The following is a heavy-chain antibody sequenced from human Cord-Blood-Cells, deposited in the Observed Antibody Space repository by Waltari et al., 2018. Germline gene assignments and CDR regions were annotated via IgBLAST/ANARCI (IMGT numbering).Heavy chain of an antibody. J-gene: IGHJ4*02. V-gene: IGHV1-24*01. CDR2: FEPEDGEK. Sequence: QVQLVQSGAEVKKPGASVKVSCKVSGYTLTELSMHWVRQAPGKGLEWMGGFEPEDGEKIYAQKFQGRVTMTEDTSTDTAYMELSSLRSEDTAVYYCATLFLRYSSSWVDYWGQGTLVTVSS. CDR3: ATLFLRYSSSWVDY. CDR1: GYTLTELS. D-gene: IGHD6-13*01.